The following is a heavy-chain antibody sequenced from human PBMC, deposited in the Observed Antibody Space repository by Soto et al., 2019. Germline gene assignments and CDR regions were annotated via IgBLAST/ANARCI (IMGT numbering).Heavy chain of an antibody. CDR2: INPSGGST. V-gene: IGHV1-46*01. CDR3: ARVVVPTTATISNWFDP. D-gene: IGHD4-17*01. J-gene: IGHJ5*02. CDR1: GYTFTTYY. Sequence: ASVKVSCKASGYTFTTYYLHWVRQAPGQGLEWMGIINPSGGSTNYAQRFQGRVTMTSDTSTSTVYMELSSLRADDTAVYYCARVVVPTTATISNWFDPWGQGTLVTVSS.